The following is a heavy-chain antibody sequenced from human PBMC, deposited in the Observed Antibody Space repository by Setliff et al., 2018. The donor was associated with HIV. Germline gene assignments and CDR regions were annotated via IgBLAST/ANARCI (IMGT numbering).Heavy chain of an antibody. J-gene: IGHJ3*02. V-gene: IGHV1-2*04. D-gene: IGHD6-13*01. Sequence: ASVKVSCKATGYTFTCYYMHWVRQAPGQGLEWMGWINPNSGGTNYAQKFQGWVTMTRDTSISTAYMELSRLRSDDTAVYYCARDPEAAAGIRYPGNAFDIWGQGTMVTVSS. CDR3: ARDPEAAAGIRYPGNAFDI. CDR2: INPNSGGT. CDR1: GYTFTCYY.